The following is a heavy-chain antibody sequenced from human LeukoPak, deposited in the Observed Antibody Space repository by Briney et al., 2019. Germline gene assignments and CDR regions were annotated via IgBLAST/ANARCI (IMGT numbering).Heavy chain of an antibody. CDR1: GGSISTSNYY. J-gene: IGHJ6*03. D-gene: IGHD1-14*01. V-gene: IGHV4-39*07. CDR3: ARAPNRWSHYYYMDV. CDR2: IFYSGST. Sequence: SETLSLTCTVSGGSISTSNYYWGWTRQPPGKGLEWIGNIFYSGSTYYSPSLRSRVTMSVDTSKNQFSLKLSSVTAADTAVYYCARAPNRWSHYYYMDVWGKGTTVTVSS.